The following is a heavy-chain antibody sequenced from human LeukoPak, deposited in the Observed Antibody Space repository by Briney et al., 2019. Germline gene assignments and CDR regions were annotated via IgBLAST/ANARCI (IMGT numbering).Heavy chain of an antibody. CDR1: GFTFGDYL. D-gene: IGHD6-19*01. CDR3: SRGSGWLSVY. J-gene: IGHJ4*02. CDR2: ISGGTT. V-gene: IGHV3-49*03. Sequence: PGRSLRLSCTASGFTFGDYLMSWFRQAPGKGLEWIGFISGGTTEYAASVKGRFTISRDDSPSIAYLQMNSLTTEDTAVYYCSRGSGWLSVYWGQGTLVTVSS.